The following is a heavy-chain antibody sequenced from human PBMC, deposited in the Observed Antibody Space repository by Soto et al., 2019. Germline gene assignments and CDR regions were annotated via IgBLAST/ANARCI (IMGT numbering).Heavy chain of an antibody. D-gene: IGHD5-12*01. V-gene: IGHV1-18*01. Sequence: QVQLVQSGAEVKKPGASVKVSCKASGYTFTRSGIIWVRQAPGQGLEWMGWISTYNGDTNYAQTFQGRVTMTTDTSTSTVHMEVRSLRSDDTAVYYCAREGVAPYYYSGMDVWGQGTPVTVSS. J-gene: IGHJ6*02. CDR2: ISTYNGDT. CDR1: GYTFTRSG. CDR3: AREGVAPYYYSGMDV.